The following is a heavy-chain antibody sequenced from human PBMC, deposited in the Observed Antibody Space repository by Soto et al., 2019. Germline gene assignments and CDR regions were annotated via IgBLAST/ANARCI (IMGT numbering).Heavy chain of an antibody. Sequence: GGSLRLSCAASWFTVSSNYMSWVRQAPGKGLEWVSVIYSGGSTYYADSVKGRFTISRHNSKNTLYLQMNSLRAEDTAVYYCARGYSGYDSPLDYWGQGTLVTVSS. CDR3: ARGYSGYDSPLDY. D-gene: IGHD5-12*01. J-gene: IGHJ4*02. CDR2: IYSGGST. CDR1: WFTVSSNY. V-gene: IGHV3-53*04.